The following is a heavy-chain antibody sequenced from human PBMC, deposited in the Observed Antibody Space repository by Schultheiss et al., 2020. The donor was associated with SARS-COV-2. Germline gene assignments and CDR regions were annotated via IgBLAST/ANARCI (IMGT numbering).Heavy chain of an antibody. Sequence: GESLKISCKGSGYTFTTNWIGWVRQMPGKGLEWMGIIYPGDSDTRYSPSFQGQVTISVDKSITTAYLQWSSLKASDTAMYYCARHGAAAGPEDWGQGTLVTVSS. D-gene: IGHD6-13*01. CDR2: IYPGDSDT. CDR3: ARHGAAAGPED. CDR1: GYTFTTNW. J-gene: IGHJ4*02. V-gene: IGHV5-51*01.